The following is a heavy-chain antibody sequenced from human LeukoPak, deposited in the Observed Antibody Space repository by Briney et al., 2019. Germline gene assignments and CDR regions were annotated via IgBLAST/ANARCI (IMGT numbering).Heavy chain of an antibody. Sequence: SSETLSLTCAVYGGSFSGYYWSWIRQPPGKGLEWIGEINHSGSTNYDPSLKSRVTISVDTSKNQLSLKLSSATAADTAVYYCARGSIAARPFDYWGQGTLVTVSS. CDR2: INHSGST. CDR3: ARGSIAARPFDY. CDR1: GGSFSGYY. V-gene: IGHV4-34*01. D-gene: IGHD6-6*01. J-gene: IGHJ4*02.